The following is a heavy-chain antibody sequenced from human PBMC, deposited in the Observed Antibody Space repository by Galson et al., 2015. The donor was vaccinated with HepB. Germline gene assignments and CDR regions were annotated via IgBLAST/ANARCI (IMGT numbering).Heavy chain of an antibody. Sequence: PALVKPTQTLTLTCTFSGFSLSTSGVGVGWIRQPPGKALEWLALIYWDDDKRYSPSLKSRLTITKDTSKNQVVLTMTNMDPVDTATYYCAHRSAYYGDAEYFQHWGQGTLVTVSS. J-gene: IGHJ1*01. V-gene: IGHV2-5*02. CDR1: GFSLSTSGVG. D-gene: IGHD4-17*01. CDR2: IYWDDDK. CDR3: AHRSAYYGDAEYFQH.